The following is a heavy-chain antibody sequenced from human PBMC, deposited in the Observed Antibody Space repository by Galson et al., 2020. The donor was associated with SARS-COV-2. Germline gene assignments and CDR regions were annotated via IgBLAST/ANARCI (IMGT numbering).Heavy chain of an antibody. CDR3: ARGDRITIFGVVAHFDY. D-gene: IGHD3-3*01. CDR1: GGSISSGGYY. V-gene: IGHV4-31*03. J-gene: IGHJ4*02. Sequence: ETSETLCLTCTVSGGSISSGGYYWSWIRQHPGKGLEWIGYIYYSGSTYYNPSLKSRVTISVDTSKNQFSLKLSSVTAADTAVYYCARGDRITIFGVVAHFDYWGQGTLVTVSS. CDR2: IYYSGST.